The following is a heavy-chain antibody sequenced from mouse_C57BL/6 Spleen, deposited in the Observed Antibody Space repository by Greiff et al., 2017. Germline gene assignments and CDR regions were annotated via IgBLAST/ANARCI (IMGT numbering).Heavy chain of an antibody. CDR3: ASEVYYGSGYYFDY. D-gene: IGHD1-1*01. J-gene: IGHJ2*01. Sequence: EVMLVESEGGLVQPGSSMKLSCTASGFTFSDYYMAWVRQVPEKGLEWVANINYDGSSTYYLDSLKSRFIISGDNAKNILYLQMSSLKSEDTATYSCASEVYYGSGYYFDYWGQGTTLTVSS. V-gene: IGHV5-16*01. CDR2: INYDGSST. CDR1: GFTFSDYY.